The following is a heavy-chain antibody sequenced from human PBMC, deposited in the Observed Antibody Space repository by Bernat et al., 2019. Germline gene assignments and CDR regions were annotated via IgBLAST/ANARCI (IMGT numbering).Heavy chain of an antibody. J-gene: IGHJ3*02. CDR2: IIPILGIA. CDR1: GYTFTSYG. V-gene: IGHV1-69*04. Sequence: QVQLVQSGAEVKKPGASVKVSCKASGYTFTSYGISWVRQAPGQGLEWMGRIIPILGIANYAQKFQGRVTITADKSTSTAYMELSSLRSEDTAVYYCARKGVVAATGAFAFDIWGQGTMVTVSS. CDR3: ARKGVVAATGAFAFDI. D-gene: IGHD2-15*01.